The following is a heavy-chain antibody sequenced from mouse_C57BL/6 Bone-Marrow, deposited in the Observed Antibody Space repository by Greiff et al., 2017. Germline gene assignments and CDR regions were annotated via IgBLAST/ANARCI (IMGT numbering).Heavy chain of an antibody. D-gene: IGHD2-2*01. CDR1: GYTFTSYW. CDR2: IHPSDSDT. J-gene: IGHJ4*01. CDR3: AIPFYYGYVSLFYYAMDY. V-gene: IGHV1-74*01. Sequence: QVQLQQPGAELVKPGASVKVSCKASGYTFTSYWMHWVKQRPGQGLEWIGRIHPSDSDTNYNQKFKGKATLTVDKSSSTAYMQLSSLTSEDSAVYYCAIPFYYGYVSLFYYAMDYWGQGTSVTVSS.